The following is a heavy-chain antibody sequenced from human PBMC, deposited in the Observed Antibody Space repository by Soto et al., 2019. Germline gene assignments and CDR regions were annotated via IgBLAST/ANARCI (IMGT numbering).Heavy chain of an antibody. Sequence: QVQLQESGPGLVKPSQALSLTCTVSGGSISSGGYYWSWIRQHPGKGLEWIGYIYYSGTTYYNPSPKSRVTISVDTSKNQFSLKLSSVTAADTAVYYCAREGGIVGATAADYWGQGTLVTVSS. J-gene: IGHJ4*02. V-gene: IGHV4-31*03. CDR2: IYYSGTT. D-gene: IGHD1-26*01. CDR3: AREGGIVGATAADY. CDR1: GGSISSGGYY.